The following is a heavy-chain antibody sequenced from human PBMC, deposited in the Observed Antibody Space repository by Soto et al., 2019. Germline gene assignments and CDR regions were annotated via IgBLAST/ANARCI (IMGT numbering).Heavy chain of an antibody. CDR2: IYYSGST. CDR1: GGSIGSYY. Sequence: QVQLQESGPGLVKPSKTLSLTCTVSGGSIGSYYWSWIRQPPGKGLEWIGYIYYSGSTNYNPSLKSRVTISVDTSKTQFSLKLSSVTAADTAVYYCARSPVGYFDCLLFEGWGQGTLVTVSS. V-gene: IGHV4-59*01. D-gene: IGHD3-9*01. CDR3: ARSPVGYFDCLLFEG. J-gene: IGHJ4*02.